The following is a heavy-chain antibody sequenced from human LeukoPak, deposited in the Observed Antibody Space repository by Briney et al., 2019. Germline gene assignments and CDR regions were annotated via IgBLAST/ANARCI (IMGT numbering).Heavy chain of an antibody. Sequence: ASVKVSCKASGGTFSSYPISWVRQAPGQGLEWMGRIIPILGIANYAQKFQGRVTITADKSTSTAYMELSSLRSEDTAVYYCARDLVPYYYDSSGYYYWGQGTLVTVSS. CDR2: IIPILGIA. D-gene: IGHD3-22*01. J-gene: IGHJ4*02. V-gene: IGHV1-69*04. CDR1: GGTFSSYP. CDR3: ARDLVPYYYDSSGYYY.